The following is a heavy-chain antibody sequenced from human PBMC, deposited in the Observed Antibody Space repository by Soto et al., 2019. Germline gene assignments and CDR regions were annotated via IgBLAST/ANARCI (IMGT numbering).Heavy chain of an antibody. V-gene: IGHV1-8*01. CDR3: ARERSSGAFDI. D-gene: IGHD1-26*01. CDR1: GYTFTRYD. CDR2: MNPNSGNT. J-gene: IGHJ3*02. Sequence: QVQLVQSGAEVKKPGASVKVSCKTSGYTFTRYDLNWVRQATGQGLEWMGWMNPNSGNTAYAQKFQGRVTMTRNTSISTAYLELSRLRSEDTAVYYCARERSSGAFDIWGQGTMVTVSS.